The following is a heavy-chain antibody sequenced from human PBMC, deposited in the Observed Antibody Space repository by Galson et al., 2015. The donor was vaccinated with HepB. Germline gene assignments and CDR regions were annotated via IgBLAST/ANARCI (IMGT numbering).Heavy chain of an antibody. CDR3: AHSAAVWNYYDSSGYYYEPPDY. D-gene: IGHD3-22*01. CDR1: GFSLSTSGMC. J-gene: IGHJ4*02. Sequence: PALVKPPQTLTLTCTFSGFSLSTSGMCVSWIRQPPGKALEWLARIDWDDDKFYSTSLKTRLTISKGTSKNQVVLTMTNMDPVDTATYYCAHSAAVWNYYDSSGYYYEPPDYWGQGTLATVSS. V-gene: IGHV2-70*17. CDR2: IDWDDDK.